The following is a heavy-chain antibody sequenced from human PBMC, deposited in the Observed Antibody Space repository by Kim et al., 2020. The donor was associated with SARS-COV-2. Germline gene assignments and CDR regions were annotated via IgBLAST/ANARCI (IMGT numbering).Heavy chain of an antibody. D-gene: IGHD6-13*01. Sequence: YYVDSVKGRFTISRDNAKNSLYLQMNSLRAEDTAVYYCARASYSSSFLDYWGQGTLVTVSS. CDR3: ARASYSSSFLDY. V-gene: IGHV3-7*01. J-gene: IGHJ4*02.